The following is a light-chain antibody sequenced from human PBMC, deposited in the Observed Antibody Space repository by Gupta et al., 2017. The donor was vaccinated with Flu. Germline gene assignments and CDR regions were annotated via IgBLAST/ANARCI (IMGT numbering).Light chain of an antibody. CDR3: MQRRDFHS. CDR2: STF. J-gene: IGKJ1*01. V-gene: IGKV2-40*01. Sequence: DIVMTQTPLSLSVTPGEPASISCRSSQSLLNSDDGTTYLDWYLQKPGQSPQLLIYSTFYRASGVPYRFTGSGSGTDFTLKISRVEAEDVGIYYCMQRRDFHSFGQGTKVEIK. CDR1: QSLLNSDDGTTY.